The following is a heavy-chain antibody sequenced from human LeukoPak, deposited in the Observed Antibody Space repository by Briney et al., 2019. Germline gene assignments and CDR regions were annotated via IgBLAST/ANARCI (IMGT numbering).Heavy chain of an antibody. Sequence: GGSLRLSCAASGFTFGNEAMSWVRQAPGKGLEWVSAISGSGGSTYYADSVKGRFTISRDNSKNTLYLQMNSLRAEDTAVYYCANQRNYEDSYMDVWGKGTTVTVSS. V-gene: IGHV3-23*01. CDR3: ANQRNYEDSYMDV. CDR2: ISGSGGST. D-gene: IGHD1-7*01. J-gene: IGHJ6*03. CDR1: GFTFGNEA.